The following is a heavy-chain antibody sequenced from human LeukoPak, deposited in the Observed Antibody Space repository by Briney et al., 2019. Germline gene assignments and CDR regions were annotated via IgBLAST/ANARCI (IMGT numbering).Heavy chain of an antibody. CDR1: GFTFSSYA. V-gene: IGHV3-23*01. CDR2: ISASGGST. J-gene: IGHJ4*02. Sequence: PGGSLRLSCAASGFTFSSYAMSWVRQAPGKGLEWVSAISASGGSTYYAGSVKGRFTISRDKSKNTLYLQMTSLRAEGTAVYYCAKEGSSGWYSFFDYWGPGTLVTVSS. D-gene: IGHD6-19*01. CDR3: AKEGSSGWYSFFDY.